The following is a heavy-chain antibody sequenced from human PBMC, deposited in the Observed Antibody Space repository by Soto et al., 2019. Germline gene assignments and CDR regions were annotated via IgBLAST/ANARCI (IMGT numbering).Heavy chain of an antibody. CDR3: ARIYWLRDSSGYHHPFDY. Sequence: SETLSITGTVSNFSIDRRYRYWSWIRHSPGSGLEWIGHFYHSGSTYYNPSLRSRASISNDLSKNQFFLELSSVTGADTAVYFCARIYWLRDSSGYHHPFDYWGQGTLVTVS. CDR1: NFSIDRRYRY. V-gene: IGHV4-30-4*01. J-gene: IGHJ4*02. D-gene: IGHD3-22*01. CDR2: FYHSGST.